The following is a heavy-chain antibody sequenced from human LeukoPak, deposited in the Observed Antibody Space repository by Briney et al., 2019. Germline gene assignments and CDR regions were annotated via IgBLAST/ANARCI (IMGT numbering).Heavy chain of an antibody. CDR3: ARYGSTVLDN. D-gene: IGHD2-2*03. Sequence: PSETLSLTCSVSGGSINSYYWSWIRQPAGKGLEWIGRIYSSGSTNYNPSLKSRVTMSVDTSKNQFSLKLSSVTAADTAVYYCARYGSTVLDNWGRGTMVTVSS. J-gene: IGHJ3*02. CDR1: GGSINSYY. V-gene: IGHV4-4*07. CDR2: IYSSGST.